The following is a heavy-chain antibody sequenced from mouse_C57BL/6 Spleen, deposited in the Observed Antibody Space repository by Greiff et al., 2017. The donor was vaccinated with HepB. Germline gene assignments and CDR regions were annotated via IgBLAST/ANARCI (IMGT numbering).Heavy chain of an antibody. V-gene: IGHV14-1*01. CDR2: IDPEDGDT. CDR3: TRNYYGSLYAMDY. CDR1: GFNIKDYY. Sequence: EVQLQQSGAELVRPGASVKLSCTASGFNIKDYYMHWVKQRPEQGLEWIGRIDPEDGDTEYAPKFQGKATMTADTSSNTAYLQLSSLTSEDTAVYYGTRNYYGSLYAMDYWGQGTSVTVSS. D-gene: IGHD1-1*01. J-gene: IGHJ4*01.